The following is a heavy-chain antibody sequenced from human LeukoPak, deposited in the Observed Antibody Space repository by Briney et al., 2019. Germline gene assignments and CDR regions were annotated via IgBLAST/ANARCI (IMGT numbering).Heavy chain of an antibody. Sequence: GRSLRLSCAASGFTFSSYAMHWVRQAPGKGLEWVAVISYDGSNKYYADSVKGRFTISRDNSKNTLYLEMNSLRAEDTAVYYCAKETQQLAQDYWGQGTLVTVSS. CDR2: ISYDGSNK. V-gene: IGHV3-30-3*01. CDR1: GFTFSSYA. D-gene: IGHD6-13*01. J-gene: IGHJ4*02. CDR3: AKETQQLAQDY.